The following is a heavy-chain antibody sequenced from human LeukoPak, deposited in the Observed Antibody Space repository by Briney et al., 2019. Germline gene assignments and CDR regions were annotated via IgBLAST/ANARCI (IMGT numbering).Heavy chain of an antibody. V-gene: IGHV1-2*02. J-gene: IGHJ4*02. CDR2: INPHSGGT. CDR3: VREGNELLSKNFGY. Sequence: ASVKVSCKASGFTFTGYYIHWVRQAPGQGLEWMGYINPHSGGTNSPQKFQGRVTMTTDTSISAAYMELSSLISDDTAMYYCVREGNELLSKNFGYWGQGTLVTVFS. D-gene: IGHD2-21*02. CDR1: GFTFTGYY.